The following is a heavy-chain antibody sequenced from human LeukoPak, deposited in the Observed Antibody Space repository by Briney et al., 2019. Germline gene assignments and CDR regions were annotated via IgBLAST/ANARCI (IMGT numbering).Heavy chain of an antibody. J-gene: IGHJ5*02. Sequence: GGSLRLSCAASGYTFSRHGIHWVRQAPGKGLEWVAVVWYDGRNRDYVDSVKGRFTISKDNSNNMVSLQMDRLRAEDTAVYYCARLWGGNGYSGGSLNLWGQGTLVTVSS. CDR3: ARLWGGNGYSGGSLNL. CDR2: VWYDGRNR. CDR1: GYTFSRHG. V-gene: IGHV3-33*01. D-gene: IGHD3-16*01.